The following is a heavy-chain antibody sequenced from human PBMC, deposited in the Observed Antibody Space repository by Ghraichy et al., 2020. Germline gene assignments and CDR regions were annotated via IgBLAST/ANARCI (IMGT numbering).Heavy chain of an antibody. CDR1: GGSISSSSYY. D-gene: IGHD2-15*01. CDR2: IYYSGST. V-gene: IGHV4-39*01. J-gene: IGHJ3*02. Sequence: SETLSLTCTVSGGSISSSSYYWGWIRQPPGKGLEWIGSIYYSGSTYYNPSLKSRVTISVDTSKNQFSLKLSSVTAADTAVYYCARHDIVVVVGPPEVGAFDIWGQGTMVTVSS. CDR3: ARHDIVVVVGPPEVGAFDI.